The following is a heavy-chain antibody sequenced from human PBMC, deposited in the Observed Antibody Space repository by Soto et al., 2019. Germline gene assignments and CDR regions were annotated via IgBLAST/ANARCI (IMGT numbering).Heavy chain of an antibody. D-gene: IGHD2-15*01. CDR1: GGSVSSGSYY. J-gene: IGHJ4*02. CDR2: IYYSGST. V-gene: IGHV4-61*01. CDR3: ARAVVVAATPWIDY. Sequence: QVQLQESGPGLVKPSETLSLTCTVSGGSVSSGSYYWSWIRQPPGKGLEWIGYIYYSGSTNYNPSLKRRVTISVDTSENQFSLKLSSVTAADTAVYYCARAVVVAATPWIDYWGQGTLVTVSS.